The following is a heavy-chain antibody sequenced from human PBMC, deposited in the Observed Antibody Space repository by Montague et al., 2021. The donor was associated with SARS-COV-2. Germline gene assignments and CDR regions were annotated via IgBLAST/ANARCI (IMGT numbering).Heavy chain of an antibody. V-gene: IGHV4-34*01. CDR1: GGSFSGHY. CDR3: ARGARQGYGFRLGSFDY. D-gene: IGHD3-10*01. J-gene: IGHJ4*02. Sequence: SETLSLTCAVYGGSFSGHYWNWIRQPPGKGLEWIGEINHSGSTNNNPSLKSRVTVSVDTSGNQFSLKLSSVTAADTAVYYCARGARQGYGFRLGSFDYWGQGTLVTVSS. CDR2: INHSGST.